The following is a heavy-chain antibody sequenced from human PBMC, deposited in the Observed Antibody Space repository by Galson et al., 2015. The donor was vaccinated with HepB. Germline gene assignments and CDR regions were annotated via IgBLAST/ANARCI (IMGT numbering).Heavy chain of an antibody. CDR3: ARASVDDYGEIWYFEL. CDR2: IIPIFGTA. Sequence: SVKVSCKASGGTFSGYAISWVRQAPGQGLEWMGGIIPIFGTANYAQKFQGRVTITADESTSTAYMELSSLRSEDTAVYYCARASVDDYGEIWYFELWGRGTLVTVSS. CDR1: GGTFSGYA. J-gene: IGHJ2*01. D-gene: IGHD4-17*01. V-gene: IGHV1-69*13.